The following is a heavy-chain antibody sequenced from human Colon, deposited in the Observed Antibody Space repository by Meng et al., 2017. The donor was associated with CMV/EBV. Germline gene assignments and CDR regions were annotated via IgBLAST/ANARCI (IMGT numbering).Heavy chain of an antibody. CDR3: AKDLETTDAIMDY. CDR1: GCTLSRYG. Sequence: AGSGCTLSRYGMHWVRQDPGKGLEWVAIISYDGSNKYYADSVKGRFTISRDNSKNTLYLQMNSLRAEDTAVYYCAKDLETTDAIMDYWGQGTLVTVSS. V-gene: IGHV3-30*18. CDR2: ISYDGSNK. D-gene: IGHD3-16*01. J-gene: IGHJ4*02.